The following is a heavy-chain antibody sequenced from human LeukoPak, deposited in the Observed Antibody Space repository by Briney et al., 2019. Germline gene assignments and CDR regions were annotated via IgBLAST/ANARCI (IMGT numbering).Heavy chain of an antibody. J-gene: IGHJ4*02. Sequence: GGSLRLSCAASGFTFSSYGMSWVRQAPGKGLEWVANIKQDGSEKYYVDSVKGRFTISRDNAKNSLFLQMNSLRGEDTAVYYCARDKVGGSMAGSNFDYWGQGTLVTVSS. CDR3: ARDKVGGSMAGSNFDY. CDR1: GFTFSSYG. D-gene: IGHD6-19*01. V-gene: IGHV3-7*01. CDR2: IKQDGSEK.